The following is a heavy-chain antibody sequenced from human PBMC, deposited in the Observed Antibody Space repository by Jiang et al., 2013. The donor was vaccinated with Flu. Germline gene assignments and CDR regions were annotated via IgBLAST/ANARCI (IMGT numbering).Heavy chain of an antibody. J-gene: IGHJ4*02. CDR3: ARGGTKFCSGGNCYSWDY. V-gene: IGHV3-21*01. CDR2: ISSSSTYI. D-gene: IGHD2-15*01. Sequence: QLLESGGGLVKPGGSLRLSCAASGFTFSGYSMNWVRQAPGKGLEWVSSISSSSTYIYYADSMKGRFTISRDNAKDSLYLQMNSLRAEDTAVYYCARGGTKFCSGGNCYSWDYWGQGTLVTVSS. CDR1: GFTFSGYS.